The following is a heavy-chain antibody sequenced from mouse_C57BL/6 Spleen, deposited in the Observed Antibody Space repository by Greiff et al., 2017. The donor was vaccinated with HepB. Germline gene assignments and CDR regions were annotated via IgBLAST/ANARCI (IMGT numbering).Heavy chain of an antibody. V-gene: IGHV6-3*01. CDR1: GFTFSNYW. CDR2: IRLKSDNYAT. D-gene: IGHD3-3*01. Sequence: EVKVEESGGGLVQPGGSMKLSCVASGFTFSNYWMNWVRQSPEKGLEWVAQIRLKSDNYATHYAESVKGRFTISRDDSKSSVYLQMNNLRAEDTGIYYCTRTGDYYAMDYWGQGTSVTVSS. J-gene: IGHJ4*01. CDR3: TRTGDYYAMDY.